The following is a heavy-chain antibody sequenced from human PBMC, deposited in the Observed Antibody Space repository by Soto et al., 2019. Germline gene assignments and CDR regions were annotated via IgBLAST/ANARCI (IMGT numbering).Heavy chain of an antibody. V-gene: IGHV4-4*02. CDR3: ASTHQKDIHYYGMDV. J-gene: IGHJ6*02. CDR1: GGSISSSSW. CDR2: IYHSGST. Sequence: QVQLQESGPGLVTPSGTLSLTCAVSGGSISSSSWWSWVRQPPGKGLEWIGEIYHSGSTNYNPSLKSRVTISVDKSKNQFSLKLSSVTAADTAVYNCASTHQKDIHYYGMDVWGQGTTVTVSS.